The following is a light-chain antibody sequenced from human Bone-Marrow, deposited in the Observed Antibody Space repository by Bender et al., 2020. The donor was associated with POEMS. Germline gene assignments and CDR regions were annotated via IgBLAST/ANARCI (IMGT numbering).Light chain of an antibody. V-gene: IGLV1-40*01. CDR2: GNN. J-gene: IGLJ3*02. CDR1: SSNIGADYD. Sequence: QSVLAQPPSVSGAPGQRVTISCTGSSSNIGADYDVQWYQQLPGTAPKILIYGNNNRPSGVPDRFSGSKSATSASLAITGLQAEDEGDYYCQSYDNSLGGWVFGGGTKLTVL. CDR3: QSYDNSLGGWV.